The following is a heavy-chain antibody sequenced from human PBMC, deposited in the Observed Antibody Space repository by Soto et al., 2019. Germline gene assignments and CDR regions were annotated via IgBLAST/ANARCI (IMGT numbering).Heavy chain of an antibody. D-gene: IGHD4-17*01. J-gene: IGHJ4*02. CDR2: IYYSGST. CDR3: ARSPLTVTTVYFDY. Sequence: SETLSLTCTVSGGSISSYYWSWIRQPPGKGLEWIGYIYYSGSTNYNPSLKSRVTISVDTSKNQFSLKLSSVTAADTAVYYCARSPLTVTTVYFDYWGQGTLVTVSS. V-gene: IGHV4-59*01. CDR1: GGSISSYY.